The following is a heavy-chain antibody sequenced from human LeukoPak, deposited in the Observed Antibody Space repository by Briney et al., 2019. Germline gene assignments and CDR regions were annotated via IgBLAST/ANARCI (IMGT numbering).Heavy chain of an antibody. J-gene: IGHJ3*02. V-gene: IGHV4-39*07. CDR1: GGSISSYY. CDR2: IYYSGST. CDR3: ARDFSAAFDI. D-gene: IGHD2/OR15-2a*01. Sequence: SETLSLTCTVSGGSISSYYWGWIRQPPGKGLEWIGSIYYSGSTYYNPSLKSRVTISVDTSKNQFSLKLSSVTAADTAVYYCARDFSAAFDIWGQGTMVTVSS.